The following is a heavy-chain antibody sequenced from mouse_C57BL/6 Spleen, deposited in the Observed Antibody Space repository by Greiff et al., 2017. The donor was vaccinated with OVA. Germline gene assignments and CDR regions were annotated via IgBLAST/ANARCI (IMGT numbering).Heavy chain of an antibody. CDR1: GYTFTSYW. D-gene: IGHD2-1*01. CDR2: IYPSDSET. V-gene: IGHV1-61*01. CDR3: ARRGYGKGYFDG. Sequence: QVQLQQPGAELVGPGSSVKLSCKASGYTFTSYWMDWVKQRPGQGLEWIGNIYPSDSETHYNQKFKDKATLTVDKSSSTAYMQLSSLTSEDSAVYYCARRGYGKGYFDGWGTGTTVTVFS. J-gene: IGHJ1*03.